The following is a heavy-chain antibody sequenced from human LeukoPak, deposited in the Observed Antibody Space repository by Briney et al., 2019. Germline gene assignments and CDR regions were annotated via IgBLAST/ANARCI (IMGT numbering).Heavy chain of an antibody. CDR2: IDGSGGTT. V-gene: IGHV3-23*01. Sequence: GGSLRLSCAASGFTFTRNAMAWVRQAPGKGLEWVSAIDGSGGTTFYADSVKGRVTISRVQSTNTVYLQMNSLRADDTAVYYCARVESSGWSPASYYYYGMDVWGQGTTVTVSS. CDR1: GFTFTRNA. D-gene: IGHD6-19*01. J-gene: IGHJ6*02. CDR3: ARVESSGWSPASYYYYGMDV.